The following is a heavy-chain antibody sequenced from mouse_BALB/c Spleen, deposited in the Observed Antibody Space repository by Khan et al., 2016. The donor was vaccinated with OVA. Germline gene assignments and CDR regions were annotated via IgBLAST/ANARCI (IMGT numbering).Heavy chain of an antibody. V-gene: IGHV1-7*01. J-gene: IGHJ3*01. CDR3: TRRGLYGIFTY. D-gene: IGHD2-1*01. Sequence: VQLQQSGAELAKPGASVEMSCKASGYTFTTYWMHWVKQRPGQGLEWIGYIDPSTGYTEYNQKFKDKATLTADKSSSTAYMQLGSLTSEESTVYYGTRRGLYGIFTYWDQGTLVTVSA. CDR1: GYTFTTYW. CDR2: IDPSTGYT.